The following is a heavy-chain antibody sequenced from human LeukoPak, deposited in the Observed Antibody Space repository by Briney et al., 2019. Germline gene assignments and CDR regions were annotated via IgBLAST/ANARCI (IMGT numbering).Heavy chain of an antibody. CDR1: GFTDSRNY. CDR3: ARDLVHYGSGSYSAFDI. D-gene: IGHD3-10*01. CDR2: IYYSGST. Sequence: GSLRLSCAASGFTDSRNYMSWIRQPPGKGLEWIGSIYYSGSTYYNPSLKSRVTISVDTSKNQFSLKLSSVTAADTAVYYCARDLVHYGSGSYSAFDIWGQGTMVTVSS. V-gene: IGHV4-39*07. J-gene: IGHJ3*02.